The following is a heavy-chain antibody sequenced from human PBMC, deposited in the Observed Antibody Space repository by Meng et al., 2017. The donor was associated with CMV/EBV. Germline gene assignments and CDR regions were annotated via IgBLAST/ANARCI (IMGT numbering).Heavy chain of an antibody. CDR3: AKELSSSWPYYYGMDV. V-gene: IGHV3-33*06. CDR1: GFTFSSYG. Sequence: GGSLRLSCAASGFTFSSYGMHWVRQAPGKGLEWVAVIWYDGSNKYYEDSVKGRFTISRDNSKNTLYLQMNSLRAEDTAGYYCAKELSSSWPYYYGMDVWGQGTTVTVSS. D-gene: IGHD6-13*01. CDR2: IWYDGSNK. J-gene: IGHJ6*02.